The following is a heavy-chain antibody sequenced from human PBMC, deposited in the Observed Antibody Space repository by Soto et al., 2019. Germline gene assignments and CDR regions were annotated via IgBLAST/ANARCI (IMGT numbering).Heavy chain of an antibody. V-gene: IGHV5-10-1*01. CDR3: ARIISSSWTHSDGMDV. CDR1: GYSFTSYW. CDR2: IDPSDFYI. J-gene: IGHJ6*02. Sequence: PGESLKISCKGSGYSFTSYWITWVRQMPGKGLEWMGTIDPSDFYIKYSPSFQGHVTISADRSISTAYVQWSSLRAPDSAMYYCARIISSSWTHSDGMDVWGQGTTVTVSS. D-gene: IGHD6-13*01.